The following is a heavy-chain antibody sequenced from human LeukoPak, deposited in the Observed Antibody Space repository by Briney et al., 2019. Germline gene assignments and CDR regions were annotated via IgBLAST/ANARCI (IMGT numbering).Heavy chain of an antibody. V-gene: IGHV3-30*18. J-gene: IGHJ4*02. CDR2: ISYDGSNK. CDR3: AKSAYLKGYCSSTSCYPGDYFDY. Sequence: GRSLRLSCAASGFTFSSYGMHWVRQAPGKGLEWVAVISYDGSNKYYADSVKGRFTISRDNSKNTLYLQMNGLRAEDTAVYYCAKSAYLKGYCSSTSCYPGDYFDYWGQGTLVTVSS. CDR1: GFTFSSYG. D-gene: IGHD2-2*01.